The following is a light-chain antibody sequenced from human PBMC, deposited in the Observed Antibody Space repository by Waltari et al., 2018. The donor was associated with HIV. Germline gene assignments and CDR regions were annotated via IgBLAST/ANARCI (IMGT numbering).Light chain of an antibody. CDR2: GAS. CDR3: QQYSRPSYT. CDR1: QNIDTSY. J-gene: IGKJ2*01. Sequence: EIVLTQSPGTLSLSPGERATLSCRASQNIDTSYLAWYQHKPGQAPRLLIYGASSRATGIADRFSGSGSGTVFTLTISRLEPEDFAVYYCQQYSRPSYTFGQGTKLEIK. V-gene: IGKV3-20*01.